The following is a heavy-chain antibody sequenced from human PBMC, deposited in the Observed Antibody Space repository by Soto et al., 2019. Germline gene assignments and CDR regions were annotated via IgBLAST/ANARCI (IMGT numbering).Heavy chain of an antibody. Sequence: PSETLSLTCTVSGGSISSGDYYWSWIRQPPGKGLEWIGYIYYSGSTYYNPSLKSRVTISVDTSKNQFSLKLSSVTAADTAVYYCAREAGSYYGMGVWGQGTTVTVSS. D-gene: IGHD6-25*01. CDR2: IYYSGST. J-gene: IGHJ6*02. CDR1: GGSISSGDYY. V-gene: IGHV4-30-4*01. CDR3: AREAGSYYGMGV.